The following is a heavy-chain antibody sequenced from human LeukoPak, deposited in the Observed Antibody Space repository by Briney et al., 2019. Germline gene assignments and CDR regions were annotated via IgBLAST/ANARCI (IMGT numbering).Heavy chain of an antibody. V-gene: IGHV4-4*09. CDR3: GRLGRMYSSSWYFDY. D-gene: IGHD6-13*01. Sequence: PSETLSLTCTVSGGSISSYYWSCILQPPARELEGMGDIYTSGSTNYNPSLNSRVTISVETSNKNFSLKLRFVTAADNAVYYCGRLGRMYSSSWYFDYWGQGTMVTVSS. CDR1: GGSISSYY. J-gene: IGHJ4*02. CDR2: IYTSGST.